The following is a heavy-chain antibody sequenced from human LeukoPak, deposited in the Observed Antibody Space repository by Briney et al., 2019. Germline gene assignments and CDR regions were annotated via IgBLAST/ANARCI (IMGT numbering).Heavy chain of an antibody. CDR3: ARSTRVYGSGSYLAFDY. CDR1: GGSISSSSYY. J-gene: IGHJ4*02. V-gene: IGHV4-39*07. Sequence: SETLSLTCTVSGGSISSSSYYWGWIRQPPGKGLEWIGSIYYSGSTYYNPSLKSRVTISVDTSKNQFSLKLSSVTAADTAVYYCARSTRVYGSGSYLAFDYWGQGTLVTVSS. D-gene: IGHD3-10*01. CDR2: IYYSGST.